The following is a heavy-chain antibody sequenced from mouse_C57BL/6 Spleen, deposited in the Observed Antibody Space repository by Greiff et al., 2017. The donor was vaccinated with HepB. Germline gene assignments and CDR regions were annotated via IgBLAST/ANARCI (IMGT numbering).Heavy chain of an antibody. CDR2: IDPSDSYT. CDR1: GYNFTSYW. Sequence: QVQLQQPGAELVKPGASVKLSCKASGYNFTSYWMQWVKQRPGQGLEWIGEIDPSDSYTNYNQKFKGKATLTVDTSSSTAYMQLSSLTSEDSAVYYCAPYGNWYFDVWGKGTTVTVSS. D-gene: IGHD2-1*01. J-gene: IGHJ1*03. V-gene: IGHV1-50*01. CDR3: APYGNWYFDV.